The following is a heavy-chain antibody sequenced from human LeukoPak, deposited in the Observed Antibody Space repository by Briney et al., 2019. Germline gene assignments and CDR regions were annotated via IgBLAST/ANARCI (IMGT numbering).Heavy chain of an antibody. CDR1: GGSISSCSYY. Sequence: SETLSLTCTVSGGSISSCSYYWGWIRQPPGKGLEWIGSIYYSGSTYYNPSLKSRVTISVDTSKNQFSLKLSSVTAADTAVYYCARHGYSSIWYDYWGQGTLVTVSS. J-gene: IGHJ4*02. V-gene: IGHV4-39*01. D-gene: IGHD6-13*01. CDR2: IYYSGST. CDR3: ARHGYSSIWYDY.